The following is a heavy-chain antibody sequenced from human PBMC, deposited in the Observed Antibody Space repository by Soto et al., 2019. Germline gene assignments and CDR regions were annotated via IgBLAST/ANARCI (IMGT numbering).Heavy chain of an antibody. D-gene: IGHD2-15*01. CDR1: GGSISSSSYY. Sequence: QLQLQESGPGLVKPSETLSLTCTVSGGSISSSSYYWGWIRQPPGKGLEWIGSIYYSGSTYYNPSRKSRVTISVDTSKNQFSLKLSSVTAADTAVYYCARQLYCSGGSCYAVWDYWGQGTLVTVSS. V-gene: IGHV4-39*01. CDR3: ARQLYCSGGSCYAVWDY. J-gene: IGHJ4*02. CDR2: IYYSGST.